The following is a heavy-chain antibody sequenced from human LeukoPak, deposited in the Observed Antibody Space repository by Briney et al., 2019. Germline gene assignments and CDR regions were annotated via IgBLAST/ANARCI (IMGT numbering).Heavy chain of an antibody. V-gene: IGHV1-46*01. J-gene: IGHJ5*02. CDR1: GYTFINNW. D-gene: IGHD3-10*01. Sequence: GASVKVSCKASGYTFINNWMHWVRQAPGQGLEWIGLINPTGTRTGYAQEFQGRVTMTRDMSTSTDYMELSSLRSEDTAIYYCARDNSVGDIAWWFDPWGQGTHVTVSS. CDR3: ARDNSVGDIAWWFDP. CDR2: INPTGTRT.